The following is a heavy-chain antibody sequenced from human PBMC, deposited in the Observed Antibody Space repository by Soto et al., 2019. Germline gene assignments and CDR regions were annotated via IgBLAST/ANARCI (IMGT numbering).Heavy chain of an antibody. CDR2: IYNTGST. CDR3: ARVGSGYSFAY. V-gene: IGHV4-59*02. D-gene: IGHD3-9*01. CDR1: GGSVSSYY. J-gene: IGHJ4*02. Sequence: XTLSLPCTVPGGSVSSYYWTWIRQTPGKGLEWIGYIYNTGSTTYSPSLKSRVTISVNTSKNQLSLKMSSVTAADTAVYYCARVGSGYSFAYWGQGTLGTVS.